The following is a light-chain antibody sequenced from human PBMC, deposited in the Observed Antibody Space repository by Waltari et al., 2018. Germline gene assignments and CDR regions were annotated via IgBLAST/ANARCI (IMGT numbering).Light chain of an antibody. V-gene: IGKV1-33*01. Sequence: GDRVIITCRASQDIDNNLNWYQQKPGKSPKLLIYASSTLETGVPSRFSGSGSGRKFSFTISSLQPEDFATYYCQQFDNVPLTFGGGTKVDIK. CDR1: QDIDNN. CDR3: QQFDNVPLT. J-gene: IGKJ4*01. CDR2: ASS.